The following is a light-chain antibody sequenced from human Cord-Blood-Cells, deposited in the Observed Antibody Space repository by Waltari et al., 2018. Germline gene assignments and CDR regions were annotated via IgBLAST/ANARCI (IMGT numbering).Light chain of an antibody. CDR1: SSAVGGYNY. CDR3: CSYAGSYTV. Sequence: QSALTQPRSVSGSPGQSVTISCTGTSSAVGGYNYVSWYQQHPGKAPKLMIYDVSKRPSGVPDRFSGSKSGNTASLTISGLKAEDEADYYCCSYAGSYTVVGGGTKLTVL. CDR2: DVS. V-gene: IGLV2-11*01. J-gene: IGLJ2*01.